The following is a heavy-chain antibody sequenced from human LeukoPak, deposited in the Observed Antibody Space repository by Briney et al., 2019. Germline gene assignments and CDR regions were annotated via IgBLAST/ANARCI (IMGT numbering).Heavy chain of an antibody. D-gene: IGHD3-9*01. V-gene: IGHV1-8*01. CDR2: MNAKRGKT. J-gene: IGHJ6*02. Sequence: GSVRVSCKACGDTFTSYDINGGREAPGQGGEGRGWMNAKRGKTVYAETLEGRDTMTRNTSISTAYMELSSLRSEDTAVYYCARFDILTGYYRLYYGMDVWGQGTTVTVSS. CDR3: ARFDILTGYYRLYYGMDV. CDR1: GDTFTSYD.